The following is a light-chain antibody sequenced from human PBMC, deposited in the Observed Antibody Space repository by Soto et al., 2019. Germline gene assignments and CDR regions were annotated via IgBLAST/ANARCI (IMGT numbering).Light chain of an antibody. CDR2: EVS. CDR1: SSDVGGYNY. J-gene: IGLJ2*01. V-gene: IGLV2-14*01. Sequence: QSALTQPASVSGSPGQSITISCTGTSSDVGGYNYVSWYQQHPGKAPNLMIYEVSNRPSGVSNRFSGSKSGNTASLTISGLQAEDEDDYYCSSYTSSSTPVVFGGGTKLTVL. CDR3: SSYTSSSTPVV.